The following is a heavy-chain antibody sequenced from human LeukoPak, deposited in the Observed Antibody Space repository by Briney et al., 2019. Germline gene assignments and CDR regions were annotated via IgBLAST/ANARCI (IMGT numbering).Heavy chain of an antibody. V-gene: IGHV4-59*01. CDR2: IYYSGST. D-gene: IGHD6-19*01. CDR3: ARGSIAVAAWFDP. Sequence: PSETLSLTCTVSGGSISSYYWSWIRQPPGKGLEWIGYIYYSGSTNYNPPLKSRVTISVDTSKNQFSLKLSAVTAADTAVYYCARGSIAVAAWFDPWGQGTLVTVSS. CDR1: GGSISSYY. J-gene: IGHJ5*02.